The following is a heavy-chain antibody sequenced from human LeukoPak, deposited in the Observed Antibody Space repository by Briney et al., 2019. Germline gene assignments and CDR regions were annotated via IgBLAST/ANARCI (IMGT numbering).Heavy chain of an antibody. V-gene: IGHV4-61*08. Sequence: SETLSLTCTVSGGSVSSGGYYWSWIRQPPGKGLEWIGYIYYSGSTNYNPSLKSRVTISVDTSKNQFSLKLSSVTAADTAVYYCARASYGDYGPPWYFDLWGRGTLVTVSS. CDR3: ARASYGDYGPPWYFDL. J-gene: IGHJ2*01. CDR1: GGSVSSGGYY. CDR2: IYYSGST. D-gene: IGHD4-17*01.